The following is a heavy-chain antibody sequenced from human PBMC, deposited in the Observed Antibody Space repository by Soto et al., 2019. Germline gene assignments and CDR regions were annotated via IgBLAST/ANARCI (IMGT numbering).Heavy chain of an antibody. V-gene: IGHV3-23*01. CDR1: GFTFSSYA. CDR3: AKVLPPDYSDSSGYYLSTIDY. D-gene: IGHD3-22*01. J-gene: IGHJ4*02. CDR2: ISGSGGST. Sequence: GGSLRLSCAASGFTFSSYAMSWVRQAPGKGLEWVSAISGSGGSTYYADSVKGRFTISRDNSKNTLYLQMNSLRAEDTAVYYCAKVLPPDYSDSSGYYLSTIDYWGQGTLVTVSS.